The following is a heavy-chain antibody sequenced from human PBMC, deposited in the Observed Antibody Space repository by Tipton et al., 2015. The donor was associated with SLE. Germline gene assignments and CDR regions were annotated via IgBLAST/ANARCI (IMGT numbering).Heavy chain of an antibody. Sequence: SLRLSCAASGFTLSNYAMSWVRQAPGKALEWVSIISGSGGGRYYADSVQGRFTISRDNAKNSLYLQMNSLRAEDTAVYTCARDIYGSGTYAFDLWGQGTMVTVSS. V-gene: IGHV3-23*01. J-gene: IGHJ3*01. D-gene: IGHD3-10*01. CDR2: ISGSGGGR. CDR3: ARDIYGSGTYAFDL. CDR1: GFTLSNYA.